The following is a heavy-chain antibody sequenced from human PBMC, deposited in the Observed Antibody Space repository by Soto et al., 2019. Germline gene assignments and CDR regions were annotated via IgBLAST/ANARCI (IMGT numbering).Heavy chain of an antibody. D-gene: IGHD2-2*01. CDR1: GYTFTRYT. J-gene: IGHJ5*02. CDR2: INPDNGNT. Sequence: ASVKVSCKASGYTFTRYTMNWVRQAPGQRLEWMGWINPDNGNTKSSQKFQDRVIITRDTSASTAYMDLSSLRSEDTAVYYCARGISTGQLDPWGQGTLVTVSS. CDR3: ARGISTGQLDP. V-gene: IGHV1-3*01.